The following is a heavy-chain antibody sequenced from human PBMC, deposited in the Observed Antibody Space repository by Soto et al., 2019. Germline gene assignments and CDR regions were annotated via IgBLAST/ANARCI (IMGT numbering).Heavy chain of an antibody. CDR3: TVWGSGNDFGAA. D-gene: IGHD3-10*01. J-gene: IGHJ4*02. Sequence: EVQLVESGGGLVQPGGSLRLSCAASGFTFSDHYMDWVRQAPGQGLEWFGRSKNKADSYTTEYAASVKGRFTISRDGSKNSLFLQMDSLKTEDTTVYYCTVWGSGNDFGAAWGQGILVTVSS. CDR1: GFTFSDHY. CDR2: SKNKADSYTT. V-gene: IGHV3-72*01.